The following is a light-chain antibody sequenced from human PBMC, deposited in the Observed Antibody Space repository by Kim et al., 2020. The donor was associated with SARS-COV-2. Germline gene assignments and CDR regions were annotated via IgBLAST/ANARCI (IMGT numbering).Light chain of an antibody. J-gene: IGKJ3*01. CDR1: QGITNY. Sequence: ASIGDRVTSTCRASQGITNYLAWFQQKPGEAPKSLIYDAASLRSGVPSNFRGSGSGTDFTLTSSILQPEDFATYYCQQYYSYPFTFGPGTKVDIK. V-gene: IGKV1-16*02. CDR2: DAA. CDR3: QQYYSYPFT.